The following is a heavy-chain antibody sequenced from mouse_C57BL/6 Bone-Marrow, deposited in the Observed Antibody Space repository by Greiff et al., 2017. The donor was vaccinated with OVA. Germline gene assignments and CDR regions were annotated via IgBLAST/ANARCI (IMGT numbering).Heavy chain of an antibody. CDR3: AKGSNYPLSY. Sequence: QVQLQQSGAELARPGASVKLSCKASGYTFTSYGISWVKQRTGQGLEWIGEIYPRSGNTYYNEKFKGKATLTAEKSSSTAYMELRSLTSEDSAVYFCAKGSNYPLSYWGQGTLVTVSA. CDR2: IYPRSGNT. D-gene: IGHD2-5*01. V-gene: IGHV1-81*01. J-gene: IGHJ3*01. CDR1: GYTFTSYG.